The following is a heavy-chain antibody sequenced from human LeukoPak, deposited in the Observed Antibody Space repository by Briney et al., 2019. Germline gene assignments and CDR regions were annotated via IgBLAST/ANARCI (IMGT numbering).Heavy chain of an antibody. Sequence: GESLRISCKASGYSFTSYWIGWVRQMPGKGLEWMGIIYPGGSDTRYSPSFQGQVTISVDKSISTAYLQWSSLKASDTAMYYCVTLYSSTWPIYWGQGTLVTVSS. CDR3: VTLYSSTWPIY. J-gene: IGHJ4*02. CDR2: IYPGGSDT. V-gene: IGHV5-51*01. D-gene: IGHD6-13*01. CDR1: GYSFTSYW.